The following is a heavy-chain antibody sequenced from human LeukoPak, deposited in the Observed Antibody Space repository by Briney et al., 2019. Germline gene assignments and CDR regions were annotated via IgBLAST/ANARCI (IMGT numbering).Heavy chain of an antibody. V-gene: IGHV3-30*02. CDR3: AKWSGSCYPSFDY. J-gene: IGHJ4*02. CDR2: IRYDGSNK. CDR1: GFTFSSYG. D-gene: IGHD1-26*01. Sequence: PGGSLRLSCAASGFTFSSYGMHWVRQAPGKGLEWVAFIRYDGSNKYYADSVKGRFTISRDNSKNTLYLQMNSLRAEDTAVYYCAKWSGSCYPSFDYWGQGTLVTVSS.